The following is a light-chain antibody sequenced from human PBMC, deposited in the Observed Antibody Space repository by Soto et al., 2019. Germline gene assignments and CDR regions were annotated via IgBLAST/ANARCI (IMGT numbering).Light chain of an antibody. J-gene: IGKJ1*01. CDR3: MQGTHWPPT. Sequence: DVVMTQSPLSLPVTLGQPASISCRSNQSLVYSDGDTYLNWFHQRPGQSPRRLIYKVSNGDPGVPDRFSGSGSGTDFTLKISRMEAEDVGIYYCMQGTHWPPTFGQGTKVEIK. CDR1: QSLVYSDGDTY. CDR2: KVS. V-gene: IGKV2-30*01.